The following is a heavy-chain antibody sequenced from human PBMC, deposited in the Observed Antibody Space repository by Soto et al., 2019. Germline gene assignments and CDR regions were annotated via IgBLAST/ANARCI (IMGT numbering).Heavy chain of an antibody. CDR2: ISYDGSNT. J-gene: IGHJ6*02. V-gene: IGHV3-30-3*01. CDR1: GFTFSIYA. Sequence: QVQLVESGGGVVQPGRSLRLSCAASGFTFSIYALHWVRQAPGKGLEWVAFISYDGSNTYYADSVTGRFTISRDNYKNTLSVQMSSLRAEDTAVYYCASAQGYYYGMDVWGQWTTVTVSS. CDR3: ASAQGYYYGMDV.